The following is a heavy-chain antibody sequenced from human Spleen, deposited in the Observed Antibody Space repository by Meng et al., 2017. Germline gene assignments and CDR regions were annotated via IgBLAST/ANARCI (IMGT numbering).Heavy chain of an antibody. D-gene: IGHD3-16*01. V-gene: IGHV6-1*01. CDR2: TYYRSKWYD. Sequence: QIQLQQSGPGLVKPSQTLSLTCAISGDSVSSNSAAWNWLRQSPSSGLQWLGRTYYRSKWYDDYAVSVKSRITITPDTSKNQFSLQLNSVTPEDTAVYYCARQGGAFDYWGQGTLVTVSS. J-gene: IGHJ4*02. CDR1: GDSVSSNSAA. CDR3: ARQGGAFDY.